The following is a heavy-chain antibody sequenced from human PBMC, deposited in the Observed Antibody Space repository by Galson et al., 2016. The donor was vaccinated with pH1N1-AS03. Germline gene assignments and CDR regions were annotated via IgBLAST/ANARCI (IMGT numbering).Heavy chain of an antibody. CDR2: ISASGGST. Sequence: SLRLSCAASGFTFTTCAMTWVRQAPGKGLEWVSTISASGGSTFYADSVKGRFTISRDNSKNTLYLQMNSLRVEDAAVYYCAKDLTAVAGKWFDWFDPWGQGTLVTVSS. D-gene: IGHD6-19*01. V-gene: IGHV3-23*01. J-gene: IGHJ5*02. CDR1: GFTFTTCA. CDR3: AKDLTAVAGKWFDWFDP.